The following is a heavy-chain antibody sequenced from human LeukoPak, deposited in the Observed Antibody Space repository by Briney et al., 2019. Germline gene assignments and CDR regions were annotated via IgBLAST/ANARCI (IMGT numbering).Heavy chain of an antibody. CDR2: IYSSGST. V-gene: IGHV4-39*01. J-gene: IGHJ6*03. CDR3: ARHKDYYYSYMDV. CDR1: GASISGSGYY. Sequence: SETLSLTCTVSGASISGSGYYWGWIRQPPGKGLEWIGSIYSSGSTYYNASLQSRATISIETTKNQISLRLNSVTAADTAVYYCARHKDYYYSYMDVWGKGTTVTISS.